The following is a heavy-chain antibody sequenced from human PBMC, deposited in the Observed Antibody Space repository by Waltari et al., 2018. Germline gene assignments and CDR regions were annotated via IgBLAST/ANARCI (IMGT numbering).Heavy chain of an antibody. D-gene: IGHD6-13*01. CDR2: IYGGSGST. J-gene: IGHJ4*02. V-gene: IGHV4-59*12. Sequence: QVQLQESGPGLVKPSETLSLTCAVSGGSISSNYWSWIRQSPGKGLEWIGYIYGGSGSTSYNPSLKSRVTISTDTSKNQFSLKLRSVTAADTAVYYCARRFSGSWGDFGSLDVWGRGVLVTVSS. CDR1: GGSISSNY. CDR3: ARRFSGSWGDFGSLDV.